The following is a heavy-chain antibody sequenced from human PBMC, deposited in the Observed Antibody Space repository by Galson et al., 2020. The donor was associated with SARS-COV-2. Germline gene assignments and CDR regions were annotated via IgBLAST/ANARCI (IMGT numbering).Heavy chain of an antibody. D-gene: IGHD3-9*01. V-gene: IGHV3-30*04. CDR1: GFTFSSYA. Sequence: GGSLRLSCAASGFTFSSYAMHWVRQAPGKGLEWVAVISYDGSNKYYADSVKGRFTISRDNSKNTLYLQMNSLRAEDTAVYYCARDSLPYTELRYFDWLSVHWFDPWGQGTLVTVSS. J-gene: IGHJ5*02. CDR3: ARDSLPYTELRYFDWLSVHWFDP. CDR2: ISYDGSNK.